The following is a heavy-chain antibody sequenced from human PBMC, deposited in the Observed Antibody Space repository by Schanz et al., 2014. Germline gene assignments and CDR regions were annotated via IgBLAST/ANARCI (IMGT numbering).Heavy chain of an antibody. D-gene: IGHD6-13*01. CDR1: GFTVSKNY. CDR3: ARLDSSSWYPRY. J-gene: IGHJ4*02. Sequence: VQLVESGGGLVQPGGSLRLSCAASGFTVSKNYMSWVRQAPGKGLEWVSYISSSGSYTNYADSVKGRFTTSRDNGKKSMYLQMNSLRAEDTAVYYCARLDSSSWYPRYWGQGTLVTVSS. V-gene: IGHV3-11*05. CDR2: ISSSGSYT.